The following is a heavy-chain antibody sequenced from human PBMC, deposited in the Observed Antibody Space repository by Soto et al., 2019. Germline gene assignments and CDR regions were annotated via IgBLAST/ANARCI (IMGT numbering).Heavy chain of an antibody. V-gene: IGHV3-48*03. CDR3: ARSSGIAVGGNRAFDI. CDR2: INSGGGIV. Sequence: EVQLVESGGGLVQPGGSLRLSCAASGFTFSSHEMNWVRQAPGKGLEWVSYINSGGGIVKYPESVKGRFTISRDNARNSLYVQMNSLRAEDTAIYFCARSSGIAVGGNRAFDIWGQGTMVTVSS. D-gene: IGHD6-19*01. J-gene: IGHJ3*02. CDR1: GFTFSSHE.